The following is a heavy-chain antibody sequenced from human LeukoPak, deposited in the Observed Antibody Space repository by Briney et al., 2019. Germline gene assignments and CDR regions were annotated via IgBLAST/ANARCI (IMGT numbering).Heavy chain of an antibody. Sequence: ASVKVSCKASGYTFTSYGISWVRQAPGQGLEWMGWISAYNGNTNYAQKLQGRVTMTTDTSTSTAYMELRSLRSDDTAVYYCARDCSSTSCYVVGSFDYWGQGTLVTASS. V-gene: IGHV1-18*01. CDR3: ARDCSSTSCYVVGSFDY. CDR2: ISAYNGNT. D-gene: IGHD2-2*01. J-gene: IGHJ4*02. CDR1: GYTFTSYG.